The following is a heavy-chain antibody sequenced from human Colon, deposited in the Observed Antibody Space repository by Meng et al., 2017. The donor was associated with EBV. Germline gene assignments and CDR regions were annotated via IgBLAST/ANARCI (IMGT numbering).Heavy chain of an antibody. D-gene: IGHD4-17*01. Sequence: QVHWTCAAPRLLNPAGPCLLPGAVLCVSVSGAHWWRWVRQSPGKGFQWIVEFFHTGSANHTPSLQSRVSLSLDRSKNEVSLHLTSVTAADTAVYYCARNLLVMSTVTLASWGQGVLVTVSS. CDR3: ARNLLVMSTVTLAS. CDR1: CVSVSGAHW. J-gene: IGHJ5*02. CDR2: FFHTGSA. V-gene: IGHV4-4*02.